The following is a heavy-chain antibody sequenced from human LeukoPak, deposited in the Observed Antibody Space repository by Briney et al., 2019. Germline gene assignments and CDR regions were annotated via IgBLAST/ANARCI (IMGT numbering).Heavy chain of an antibody. J-gene: IGHJ4*02. Sequence: PGGSLRLSCAASGFTFSSFEMNWVRQAPGKGLEWVSYISSSGSTIYYADSVKGRFTISRDNAKNSLYLQMNSLRAEDTAVYYCAAGIAATLDYWGQGTLVTVSS. D-gene: IGHD6-13*01. CDR1: GFTFSSFE. CDR3: AAGIAATLDY. CDR2: ISSSGSTI. V-gene: IGHV3-48*03.